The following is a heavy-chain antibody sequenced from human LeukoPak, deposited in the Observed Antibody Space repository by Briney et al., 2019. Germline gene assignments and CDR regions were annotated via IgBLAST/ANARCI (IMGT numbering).Heavy chain of an antibody. V-gene: IGHV4-59*01. J-gene: IGHJ4*02. Sequence: LSETLSLTCTVSGGSISSYYWSWIRQPPGKGLEWIGYIYYSGSTNYNPSLKSRVTISVDTSKNQFSLKLSSVTAADTAVYYCARALVPYYFDYWGQGTLVTVSS. CDR2: IYYSGST. CDR1: GGSISSYY. CDR3: ARALVPYYFDY. D-gene: IGHD2-2*01.